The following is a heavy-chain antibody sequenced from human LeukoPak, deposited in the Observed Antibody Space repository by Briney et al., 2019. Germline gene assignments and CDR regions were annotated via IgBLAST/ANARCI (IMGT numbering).Heavy chain of an antibody. CDR2: INHSGST. Sequence: SETLSLTCAVYGGSFSGYYWSWIRQPPGKGLEWIGEINHSGSTNYNPSLKSRVTISVDTSKNQFSLKLSSVTAADTAVYYCARVGYYGSGSSSDDYWGQGTLVTVSS. CDR3: ARVGYYGSGSSSDDY. J-gene: IGHJ4*02. V-gene: IGHV4-34*01. CDR1: GGSFSGYY. D-gene: IGHD3-10*01.